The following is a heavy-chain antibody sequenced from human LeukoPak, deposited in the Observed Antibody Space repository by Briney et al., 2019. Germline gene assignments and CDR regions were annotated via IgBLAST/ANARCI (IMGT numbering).Heavy chain of an antibody. Sequence: SETLSLTCAVYGGSFSGYYWSWIRQPPGKGLEWIGEINHSGSTNYNPSLKSRVTISVDTSKNQFSLKLSSVTAADTAVYYCARQGPNYYDSSGYPYYYYYMDVWGKGTTVTISS. D-gene: IGHD3-22*01. V-gene: IGHV4-34*01. CDR2: INHSGST. CDR1: GGSFSGYY. CDR3: ARQGPNYYDSSGYPYYYYYMDV. J-gene: IGHJ6*03.